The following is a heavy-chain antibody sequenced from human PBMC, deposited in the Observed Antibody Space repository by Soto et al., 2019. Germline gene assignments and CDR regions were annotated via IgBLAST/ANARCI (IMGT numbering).Heavy chain of an antibody. D-gene: IGHD6-19*01. Sequence: GGSLRLSCAASGFTFSSYAMSWVRQAPGKGLEWVSAISGSGGSTYYADSVKGRFTISRDNSKNTLYLQMNSLRAEDTAVYYCAKDRGQWLLRVPDAIDIWGQGTMVTVSS. J-gene: IGHJ3*02. CDR1: GFTFSSYA. V-gene: IGHV3-23*01. CDR3: AKDRGQWLLRVPDAIDI. CDR2: ISGSGGST.